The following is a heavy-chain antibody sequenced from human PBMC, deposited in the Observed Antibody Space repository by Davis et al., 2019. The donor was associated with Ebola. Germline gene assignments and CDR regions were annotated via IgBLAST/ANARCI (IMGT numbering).Heavy chain of an antibody. Sequence: ASVKVSCKASGYTFTSYYMHWVRQAPGQGLEWMGIINPSGGSTSYAQKFQGRVTMTRDTSTSTVYMELSSLRSEDTAVYYCARDVIAAAGINLGWFDPWGQGTLVTVSS. D-gene: IGHD6-13*01. V-gene: IGHV1-46*01. CDR2: INPSGGST. CDR1: GYTFTSYY. CDR3: ARDVIAAAGINLGWFDP. J-gene: IGHJ5*02.